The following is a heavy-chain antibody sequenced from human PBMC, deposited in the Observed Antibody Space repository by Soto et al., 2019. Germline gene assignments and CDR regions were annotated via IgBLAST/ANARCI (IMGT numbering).Heavy chain of an antibody. CDR3: AREGPIFGVVIITTPFDY. Sequence: ASVKVSCKASGYTFTSYYMHWVRQAPGQGLEWMGIINPSGGSTSYAQKFQGRVTMTRDTSTSTVYMELSSLRSEDTAVYYCAREGPIFGVVIITTPFDYWGQGTLVTVSS. CDR2: INPSGGST. CDR1: GYTFTSYY. V-gene: IGHV1-46*01. D-gene: IGHD3-3*01. J-gene: IGHJ4*02.